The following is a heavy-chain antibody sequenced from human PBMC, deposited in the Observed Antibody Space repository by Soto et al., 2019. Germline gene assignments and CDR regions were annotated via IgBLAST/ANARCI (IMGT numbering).Heavy chain of an antibody. CDR3: AGASNFNYAFEY. Sequence: PGGSLRLSCAPSGFTVKGNYVGWARQASGKEVEWVSIIFSGGMTYYADSVKGRFTISKDISKNTLSLQMNSLRADDTAVYFCAGASNFNYAFEYWGLGTQVTVSS. D-gene: IGHD1-7*01. CDR2: IFSGGMT. CDR1: GFTVKGNY. J-gene: IGHJ4*02. V-gene: IGHV3-53*01.